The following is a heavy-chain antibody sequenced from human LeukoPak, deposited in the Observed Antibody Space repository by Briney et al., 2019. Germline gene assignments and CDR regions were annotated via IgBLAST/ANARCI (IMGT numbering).Heavy chain of an antibody. D-gene: IGHD6-19*01. CDR1: GGSISSSSYY. CDR2: IYYSGST. V-gene: IGHV4-61*05. Sequence: SETLSLTCTVSGGSISSSSYYWGWIRQPPGKGLEWIGYIYYSGSTNYNPSLKSRVTISVDTSKNQFSLKLSSVTAADTAVYYCARSPLSSYIAVAGPGYFDLWGRGTLVTVSS. CDR3: ARSPLSSYIAVAGPGYFDL. J-gene: IGHJ2*01.